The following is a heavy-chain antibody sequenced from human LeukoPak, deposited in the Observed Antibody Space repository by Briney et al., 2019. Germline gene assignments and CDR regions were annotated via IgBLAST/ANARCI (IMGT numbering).Heavy chain of an antibody. CDR1: GYTFTGYY. D-gene: IGHD4-23*01. CDR2: INPNSGGT. V-gene: IGHV1-2*02. Sequence: ASVTVSCKASGYTFTGYYMHWVRQAPGQGLEWMGWINPNSGGTNYAQKFQGRVTMTRDTSISTAYMELSRLRSDDTAVYYCATDYGGNSPFDYWGQGTLVTVSS. J-gene: IGHJ4*02. CDR3: ATDYGGNSPFDY.